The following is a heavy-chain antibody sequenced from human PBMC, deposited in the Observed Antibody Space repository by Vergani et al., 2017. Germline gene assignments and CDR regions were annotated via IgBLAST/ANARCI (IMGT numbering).Heavy chain of an antibody. Sequence: TASGFTFSSYSMNWVRQAPGKGLEWVSSISSSSSYIYYADSVKGRCTISRDNSKNTLYLQMNSLRAEDTAVYYCAKGGVYSGSYFAYWGQGTLVTVSS. CDR3: AKGGVYSGSYFAY. D-gene: IGHD1-26*01. J-gene: IGHJ4*02. CDR1: GFTFSSYS. V-gene: IGHV3-21*04. CDR2: ISSSSSYI.